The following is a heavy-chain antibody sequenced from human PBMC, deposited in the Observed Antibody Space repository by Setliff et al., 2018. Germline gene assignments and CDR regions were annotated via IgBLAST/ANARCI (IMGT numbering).Heavy chain of an antibody. CDR3: ARDHYDYYDSRQAFDI. CDR2: ISYSGST. Sequence: SETLSLTCTVSGGSISSSSYYWGWIRQPPGKGLEWIGSISYSGSTYYNPPLKSRVTVSLDASKNQLSLKLSSVTAADTAVYYCARDHYDYYDSRQAFDIWGQGTMVTVSS. V-gene: IGHV4-39*07. D-gene: IGHD3-22*01. J-gene: IGHJ3*02. CDR1: GGSISSSSYY.